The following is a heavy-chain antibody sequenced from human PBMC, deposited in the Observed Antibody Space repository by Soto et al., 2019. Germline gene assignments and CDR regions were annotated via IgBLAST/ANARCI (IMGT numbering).Heavy chain of an antibody. CDR2: INAGNGST. J-gene: IGHJ4*02. CDR3: ARLPYFGDYVDY. D-gene: IGHD4-17*01. Sequence: GASVKVSCKASGYTFTSYTIHWVRQAPGQRLEWMGWINAGNGSTKSSQRFQGRVTITRETSASTAYMELSSLRSEDTAVYYCARLPYFGDYVDYWGQGTLVTSPQ. V-gene: IGHV1-3*01. CDR1: GYTFTSYT.